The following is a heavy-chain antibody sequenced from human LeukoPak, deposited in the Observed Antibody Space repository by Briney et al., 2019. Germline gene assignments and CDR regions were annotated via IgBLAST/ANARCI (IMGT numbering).Heavy chain of an antibody. V-gene: IGHV1-18*01. CDR3: ARGGNYYDSSGYAFDI. CDR1: GYTFTSYG. Sequence: ASVKVSCKASGYTFTSYGISWVRQAPGQGLEWMGWISAYNGNTNYAQKLQGRVTMTTDTSTSTAYMELSSLRSEDTAVYYCARGGNYYDSSGYAFDIWGQGTMVTVSS. J-gene: IGHJ3*02. CDR2: ISAYNGNT. D-gene: IGHD3-22*01.